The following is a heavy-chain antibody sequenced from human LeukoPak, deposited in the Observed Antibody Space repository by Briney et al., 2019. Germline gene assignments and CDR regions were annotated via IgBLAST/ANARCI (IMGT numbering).Heavy chain of an antibody. CDR3: AKSEKQWPWYFDL. Sequence: PGGSLRLSCAASGFTFSSYWMSWVRQAPGKGLEWVANIKQDGSEKYYVDSVKGRFTISRDNSKNTLYLQMNSLRAEDTAVYYCAKSEKQWPWYFDLWGRGTLVTVSS. CDR2: IKQDGSEK. CDR1: GFTFSSYW. V-gene: IGHV3-7*03. J-gene: IGHJ2*01. D-gene: IGHD6-19*01.